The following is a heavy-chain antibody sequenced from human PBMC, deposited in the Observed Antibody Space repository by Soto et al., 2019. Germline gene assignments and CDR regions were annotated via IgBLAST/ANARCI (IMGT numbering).Heavy chain of an antibody. D-gene: IGHD2-8*01. CDR1: GDSVSTNSAT. CDR2: TYYRSKWDY. CDR3: ARLIGNSWLDS. Sequence: SPTLSLTCAISGDSVSTNSATWDWIRQSPSRGLEWLGRTYYRSKWDYDYAASVKGRININPDTSNNQVSLHLDSVTPDDTAVYYCARLIGNSWLDSWGQGTLVTV. V-gene: IGHV6-1*01. J-gene: IGHJ5*01.